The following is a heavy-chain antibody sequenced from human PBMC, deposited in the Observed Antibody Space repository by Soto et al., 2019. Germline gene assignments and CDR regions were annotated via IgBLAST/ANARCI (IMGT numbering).Heavy chain of an antibody. J-gene: IGHJ5*02. V-gene: IGHV4-61*01. CDR1: GGSVSSGSYY. CDR2: IYYSGST. CDR3: ARAAAGTWRLREKPRGWFNWFDP. D-gene: IGHD6-13*01. Sequence: QVQLQESGPGLVKPSETLSLTCTVSGGSVSSGSYYWSWIRQPPGKGLEWIGYIYYSGSTNYNPSLKSRVTISVDTSKNQFSLKLSSVTAADTAVYYCARAAAGTWRLREKPRGWFNWFDPWGQGTLVTVSS.